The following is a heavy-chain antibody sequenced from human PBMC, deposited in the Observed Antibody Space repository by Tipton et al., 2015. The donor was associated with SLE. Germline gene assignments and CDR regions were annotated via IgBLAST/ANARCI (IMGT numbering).Heavy chain of an antibody. J-gene: IGHJ2*01. D-gene: IGHD3-3*01. Sequence: LRLSCTVSGGSISSGGYYWSWIRQHPGKGLEWIGYIYYSGSTYYNPSLKSRVTISVDTSKNQFSLKLSSVTAADTAVYYCARGLGCDLWSPWYFDLWGRGTPVT. V-gene: IGHV4-31*03. CDR1: GGSISSGGYY. CDR3: ARGLGCDLWSPWYFDL. CDR2: IYYSGST.